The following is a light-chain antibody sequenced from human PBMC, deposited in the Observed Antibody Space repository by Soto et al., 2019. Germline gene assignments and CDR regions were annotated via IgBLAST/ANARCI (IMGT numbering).Light chain of an antibody. J-gene: IGKJ1*01. Sequence: DIEMTQCPSTLSASVGDRVTITFRASQSISSWLAWYQQKPGKAPKLLIYDASSLESGVPSRFSGSGSGTEFTLPISSLQPDDFATYYCQQYNSYWTFGQGTKVDI. CDR2: DAS. CDR1: QSISSW. CDR3: QQYNSYWT. V-gene: IGKV1-5*01.